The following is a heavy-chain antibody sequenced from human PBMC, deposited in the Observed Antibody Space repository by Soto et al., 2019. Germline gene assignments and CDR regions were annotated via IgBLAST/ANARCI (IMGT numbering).Heavy chain of an antibody. J-gene: IGHJ4*02. Sequence: QVQLVESGGGVVQPGRSLRLSCAASGFTFSRYGMHWVRQAPGKGLEWVAIIWYDGSDKYYADSVRGRFTVSRDNSKNTLYLQMNSLIDEDTAVYYCARRERSYFDYWGQGTLVTVSS. CDR1: GFTFSRYG. CDR3: ARRERSYFDY. V-gene: IGHV3-33*01. CDR2: IWYDGSDK.